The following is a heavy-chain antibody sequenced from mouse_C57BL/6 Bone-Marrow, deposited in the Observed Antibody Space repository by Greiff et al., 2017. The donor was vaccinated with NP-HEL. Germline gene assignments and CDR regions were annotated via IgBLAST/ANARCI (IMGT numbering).Heavy chain of an antibody. V-gene: IGHV3-6*01. CDR1: GYSITSGYY. D-gene: IGHD2-10*02. Sequence: EVKLVESGPGLVKPSQSLSLTCSVTGYSITSGYYWNWIRQFPGNKLEWMGYISYDGSNNYNPSLKNRISITRDTSKNQFFLKLNSVTTEDTATYYCARDLGYWGQGTLVTVSA. J-gene: IGHJ3*01. CDR3: ARDLGY. CDR2: ISYDGSN.